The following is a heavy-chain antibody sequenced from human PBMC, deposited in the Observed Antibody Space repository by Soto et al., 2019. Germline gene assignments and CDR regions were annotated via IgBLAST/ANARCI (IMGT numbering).Heavy chain of an antibody. CDR3: ARVFRENMIVAVMAPQGYYGMDV. CDR1: GYTFTSYG. D-gene: IGHD3-22*01. CDR2: ISAYNGNT. V-gene: IGHV1-18*04. J-gene: IGHJ6*04. Sequence: ASVKVSCKASGYTFTSYGIIWVRQAPGQGLEWMGWISAYNGNTNYAQKLQGRVTMTTDPSTSTAYKELRSLRSDDTAVYYCARVFRENMIVAVMAPQGYYGMDVCRKRTTVTVAS.